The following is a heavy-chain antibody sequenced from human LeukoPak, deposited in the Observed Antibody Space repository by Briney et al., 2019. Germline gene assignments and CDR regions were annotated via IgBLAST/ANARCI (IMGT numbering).Heavy chain of an antibody. CDR1: GFTFSNAW. Sequence: GGSLGLSCAASGFTFSNAWMSWVRQAPGKGLEWVGRIKSKTGGGTTDYAAPVKGRFTISRDDSKNTLYLQMNSLKTEDTAVYYCTTEAAAGTGWFDPWGQGTLVTVSS. J-gene: IGHJ5*02. CDR2: IKSKTGGGTT. CDR3: TTEAAAGTGWFDP. V-gene: IGHV3-15*01. D-gene: IGHD6-13*01.